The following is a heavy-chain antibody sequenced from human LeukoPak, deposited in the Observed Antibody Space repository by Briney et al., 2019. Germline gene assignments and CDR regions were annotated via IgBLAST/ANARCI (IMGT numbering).Heavy chain of an antibody. CDR2: INHSGST. CDR1: GGSFSGYY. D-gene: IGHD3-10*01. CDR3: ARGDYYGSGSYWFGY. J-gene: IGHJ4*02. V-gene: IGHV4-34*01. Sequence: SETLSLTCAVYGGSFSGYYWSWIRQPPGKGLEWIGEINHSGSTNYNPSLKSRVTISVDTSKNQFSLKLSSVIAADTAVYYCARGDYYGSGSYWFGYWGQGTLVTVSS.